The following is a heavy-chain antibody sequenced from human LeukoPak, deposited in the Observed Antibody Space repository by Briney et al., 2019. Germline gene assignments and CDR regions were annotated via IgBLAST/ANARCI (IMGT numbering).Heavy chain of an antibody. J-gene: IGHJ4*02. CDR1: GFTFSSYW. V-gene: IGHV3-74*01. CDR2: INSDGSST. D-gene: IGHD3-9*01. Sequence: GGSLRLSCAASGFTFSSYWMHWVRQAPGKGLVWVSRINSDGSSTSYADSVKGRFTLSRDNAKNTLYLQMNSLRAEDTAVYYCARGYDRLVSDYWGQGTLVTVSS. CDR3: ARGYDRLVSDY.